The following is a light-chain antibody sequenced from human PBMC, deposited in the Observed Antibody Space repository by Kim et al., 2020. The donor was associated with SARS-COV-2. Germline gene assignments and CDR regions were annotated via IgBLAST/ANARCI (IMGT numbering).Light chain of an antibody. CDR1: QGISNY. Sequence: DIQMTQSPSAMSASVRDRVTITCRASQGISNYLAWFQQKPGKVPKRLIYVASSLQSGVPSRFSGSGSGTEFTLTISSLQPEDFAPYYCLQHNDYPRTFGQGAKVDIK. V-gene: IGKV1-17*03. CDR2: VAS. CDR3: LQHNDYPRT. J-gene: IGKJ1*01.